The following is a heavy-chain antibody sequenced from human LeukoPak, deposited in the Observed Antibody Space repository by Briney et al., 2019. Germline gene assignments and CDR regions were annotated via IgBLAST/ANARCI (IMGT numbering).Heavy chain of an antibody. V-gene: IGHV4-39*07. CDR2: IYHSGST. CDR3: ARGLPLGELSFVDY. D-gene: IGHD3-16*02. Sequence: SETLSLTCTVSGGSISSGGYYWSWIRQPPGKGLEWIGSIYHSGSTYYNPSLKSRVTISVDTSKNQFSLKLSSVTAAHTAVYSSARGLPLGELSFVDYWGQGTLVTVSS. CDR1: GGSISSGGYY. J-gene: IGHJ4*02.